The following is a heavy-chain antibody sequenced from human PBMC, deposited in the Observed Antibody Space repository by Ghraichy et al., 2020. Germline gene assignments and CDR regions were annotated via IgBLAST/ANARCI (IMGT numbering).Heavy chain of an antibody. D-gene: IGHD5-12*01. CDR1: SASVRSGYYY. J-gene: IGHJ4*02. Sequence: SQTLSLTCTVSSASVRSGYYYWTWIRQPPGKGLEGLVSISNTGSTTYNPSLRIRVIILLDTSQNQFSLQLGSVTTADTAIYYCARRRPRGYSFDFWGQGILVTVPS. CDR2: ISNTGST. V-gene: IGHV4-61*01. CDR3: ARRRPRGYSFDF.